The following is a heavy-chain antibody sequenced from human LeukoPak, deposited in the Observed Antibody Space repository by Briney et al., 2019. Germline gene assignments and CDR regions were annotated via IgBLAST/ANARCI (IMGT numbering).Heavy chain of an antibody. D-gene: IGHD2-21*02. CDR2: IIPIFGTA. Sequence: AASVKVSCKASGGTFSSYAISWVRHAPGQGLEWMGGIIPIFGTANDAQKFQGRVTISAVESSSTAYMELSSLRSEDTAVYYCAGGGCVGDCYPYDAFDIWGQGTMVTVSS. CDR1: GGTFSSYA. J-gene: IGHJ3*02. V-gene: IGHV1-69*01. CDR3: AGGGCVGDCYPYDAFDI.